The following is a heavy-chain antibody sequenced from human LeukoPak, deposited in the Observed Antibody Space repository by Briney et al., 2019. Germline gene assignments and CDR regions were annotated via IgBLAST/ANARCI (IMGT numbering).Heavy chain of an antibody. Sequence: GGSLRLSCAASGFTFSSYSMNWVRQAPGKGLEWVSAISGSGGSTYYADSVKGRFTISRDNAKNSLYLQMNSLRAEDTALYYCARVVRRPYYYDSSGYLDYFDYWGQGTLVTVSS. D-gene: IGHD3-22*01. J-gene: IGHJ4*02. CDR2: ISGSGGST. V-gene: IGHV3-21*04. CDR3: ARVVRRPYYYDSSGYLDYFDY. CDR1: GFTFSSYS.